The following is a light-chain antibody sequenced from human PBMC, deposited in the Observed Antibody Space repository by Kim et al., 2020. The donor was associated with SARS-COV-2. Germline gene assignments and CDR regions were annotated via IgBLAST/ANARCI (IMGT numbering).Light chain of an antibody. V-gene: IGKV1-8*01. J-gene: IGKJ1*01. CDR1: QGLNSD. CDR3: QQYYSFPLT. CDR2: GAS. Sequence: ASTGDRVTITCRASQGLNSDLAWYQQRPGKAPKLLIDGASTLQSGVPSRFSGSGSGTDFTLTIGGLQSEDFATYYCQQYYSFPLTFGQGTKVDIK.